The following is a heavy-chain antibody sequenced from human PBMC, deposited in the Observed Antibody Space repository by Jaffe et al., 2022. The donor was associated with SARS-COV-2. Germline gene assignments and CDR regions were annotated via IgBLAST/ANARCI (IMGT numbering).Heavy chain of an antibody. D-gene: IGHD3-22*01. Sequence: EVQLVESGGGLVQPGGSLRLSCAASGFTFSSYAMNWVRQTPGKGLECVSAISSSGDNTYYADSVKGRFTISRDNSQNKLYLQMDSLRAEDTAVYYCAKGGPYYHDDNGFKTYYFNYWGQGTLVTVSS. J-gene: IGHJ4*02. CDR3: AKGGPYYHDDNGFKTYYFNY. V-gene: IGHV3-23*04. CDR2: ISSSGDNT. CDR1: GFTFSSYA.